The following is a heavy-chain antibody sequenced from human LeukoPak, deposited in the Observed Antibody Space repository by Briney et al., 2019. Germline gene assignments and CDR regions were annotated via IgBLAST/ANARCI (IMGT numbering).Heavy chain of an antibody. CDR3: ARDRAVAGTIIGYYGMDV. V-gene: IGHV1-69*04. CDR1: GYTFTSYD. J-gene: IGHJ6*02. D-gene: IGHD6-19*01. Sequence: SVKVSCKASGYTFTSYDINWVRQAPGQGLEWMGRIIPILGIANYAQKFQGRVTITADKSTSTAYMELSSLRSEDTAVYYCARDRAVAGTIIGYYGMDVWGQGTTVTVSS. CDR2: IIPILGIA.